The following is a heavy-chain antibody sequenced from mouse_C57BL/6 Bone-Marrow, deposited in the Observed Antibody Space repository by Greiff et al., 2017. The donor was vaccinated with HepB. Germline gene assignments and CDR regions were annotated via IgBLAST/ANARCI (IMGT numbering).Heavy chain of an antibody. V-gene: IGHV2-2*01. Sequence: VKLVESGPGLVQPSQSLSITCTVSGFSLTSYGVHWVRQSPGKGLEWLGVIWSGGSTDYNAAFISRLSISKDNSKSQVFFKMNSLQADDTAIYYCARNAHFYYYGSGYSFAYWGQGTLVTVSA. D-gene: IGHD1-1*01. CDR1: GFSLTSYG. CDR3: ARNAHFYYYGSGYSFAY. CDR2: IWSGGST. J-gene: IGHJ3*01.